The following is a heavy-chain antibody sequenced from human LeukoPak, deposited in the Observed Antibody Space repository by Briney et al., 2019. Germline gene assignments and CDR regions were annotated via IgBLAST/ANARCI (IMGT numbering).Heavy chain of an antibody. V-gene: IGHV3-23*01. CDR2: ISGSGGST. CDR1: GFTFSSYA. J-gene: IGHJ3*02. Sequence: PGGSLRLSCAASGFTFSSYAVSWVRQAPGKGLEWVSAISGSGGSTYYADSVKGRFTISRDNSKNTLYLQMNSLRAEDTAVYYCARSSYYDFWSGYTVGAFDIWGQGTMVTVSS. D-gene: IGHD3-3*01. CDR3: ARSSYYDFWSGYTVGAFDI.